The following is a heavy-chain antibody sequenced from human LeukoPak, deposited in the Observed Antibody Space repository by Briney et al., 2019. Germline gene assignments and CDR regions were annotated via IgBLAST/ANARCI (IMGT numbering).Heavy chain of an antibody. CDR3: ARDGHPFHF. J-gene: IGHJ4*02. CDR2: INQDGTEK. V-gene: IGHV3-7*05. CDR1: GFASRSDW. Sequence: GGSLSLSCASSGFASRSDWVGWVGQAPGKGLEWVANINQDGTEKYYLDSVKGRFTISRDNAKKSLNLQMNSLRAEDTALYYCARDGHPFHFWGQGTLVTVSS.